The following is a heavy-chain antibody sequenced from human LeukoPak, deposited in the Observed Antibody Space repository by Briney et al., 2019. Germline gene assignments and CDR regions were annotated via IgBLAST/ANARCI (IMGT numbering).Heavy chain of an antibody. D-gene: IGHD2-8*01. V-gene: IGHV4-59*01. CDR2: IYYSGST. CDR3: AGIVRAFDI. Sequence: SETLSLTCTVSGGSISSYYWSRIRQPPGKGLEWIGYIYYSGSTNYNPSLKSRVTISVDTSKNQFSLKLSSVTAADTAVYYCAGIVRAFDIWGQGTMVTVSS. J-gene: IGHJ3*02. CDR1: GGSISSYY.